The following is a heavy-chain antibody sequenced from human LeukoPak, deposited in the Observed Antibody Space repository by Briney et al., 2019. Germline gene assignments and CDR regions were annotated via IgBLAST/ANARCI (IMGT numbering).Heavy chain of an antibody. Sequence: KSSETLSLTCTVSGGSISSYYWSWIRQPPGKGLEWIGYIYYSGSTNYNPSLKSRVTISVDTSKNQFSLKLSSVTAADTAVYYCARGGRRYDPNWFDPWGQGTLVTVSS. V-gene: IGHV4-59*01. D-gene: IGHD3-3*01. CDR3: ARGGRRYDPNWFDP. CDR1: GGSISSYY. J-gene: IGHJ5*02. CDR2: IYYSGST.